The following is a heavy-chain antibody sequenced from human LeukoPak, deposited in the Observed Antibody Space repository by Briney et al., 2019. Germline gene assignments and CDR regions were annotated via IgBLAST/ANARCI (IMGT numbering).Heavy chain of an antibody. CDR2: INHSGST. CDR3: ARGHVGSYAYYYYYGMDV. V-gene: IGHV4-34*01. CDR1: GGSFSGYY. Sequence: SETLSLTCTVYGGSFSGYYWSWIRQPPKKGLEWIGEINHSGSTNYNPSLKSRVTISVDTSKNQFSLKVRSLTAADTAVYYCARGHVGSYAYYYYYGMDVWGQGTTVTVSS. J-gene: IGHJ6*02. D-gene: IGHD2-2*01.